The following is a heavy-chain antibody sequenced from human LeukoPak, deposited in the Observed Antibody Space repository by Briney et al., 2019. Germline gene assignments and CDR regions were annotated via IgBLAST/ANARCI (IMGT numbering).Heavy chain of an antibody. V-gene: IGHV4-39*07. CDR1: GGSISSSSYY. D-gene: IGHD6-13*01. Sequence: SETLSLTCTVSGGSISSSSYYWGWIRQPPGKGLEWIGSIYYSGSTYYNPSLKSRVTISVDTSKNQFSLKLSSVTAADTAVYYCARHVSSSWYGYYFDYWGQGTLVTVSS. CDR2: IYYSGST. CDR3: ARHVSSSWYGYYFDY. J-gene: IGHJ4*02.